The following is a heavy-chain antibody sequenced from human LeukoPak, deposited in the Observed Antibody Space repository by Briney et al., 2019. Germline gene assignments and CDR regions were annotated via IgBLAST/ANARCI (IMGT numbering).Heavy chain of an antibody. V-gene: IGHV3-11*01. D-gene: IGHD6-13*01. Sequence: GGSLRLSCAASGFTFSNAWMSWVRQAPGKGLEWVSYISSSGSTIYYADSVKGRFTISRDNAKNSLYLQMNSLRAEDTAVYYCASGQQLVLYDAFDIWGQGTMVTVSS. CDR1: GFTFSNAW. CDR3: ASGQQLVLYDAFDI. CDR2: ISSSGSTI. J-gene: IGHJ3*02.